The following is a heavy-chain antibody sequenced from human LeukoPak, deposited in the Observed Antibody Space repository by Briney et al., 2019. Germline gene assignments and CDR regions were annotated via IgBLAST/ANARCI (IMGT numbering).Heavy chain of an antibody. CDR2: ISGSGGTT. Sequence: GGSLRLSCAVSGVTFSSYAMNWVRQTPGKGLEWVSGISGSGGTTNYADSVKGRFTISRDNFKNTLYLEMNSLRAEDTAVYYCAKDREVTMVFNFDYWGQGSLVTVPS. D-gene: IGHD4/OR15-4a*01. J-gene: IGHJ4*02. CDR1: GVTFSSYA. V-gene: IGHV3-23*01. CDR3: AKDREVTMVFNFDY.